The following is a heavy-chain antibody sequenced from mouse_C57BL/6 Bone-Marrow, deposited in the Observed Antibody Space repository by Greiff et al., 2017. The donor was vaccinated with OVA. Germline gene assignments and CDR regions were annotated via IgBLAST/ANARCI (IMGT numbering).Heavy chain of an antibody. Sequence: VKLLESGPGLVQPSPSLSITCTASGFSLTSYGVHWVRQSPGKGLEWLGVIWSGGSTDYYAAFISRLSISKDNSKSQVFFKMHSLQADDTAIYYCARAARENFAYWGQGTLVTVSA. CDR2: IWSGGST. V-gene: IGHV2-2*01. CDR3: ARAARENFAY. J-gene: IGHJ3*01. CDR1: GFSLTSYG.